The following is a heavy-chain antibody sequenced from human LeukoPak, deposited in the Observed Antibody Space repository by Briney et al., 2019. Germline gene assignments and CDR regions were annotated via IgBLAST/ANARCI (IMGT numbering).Heavy chain of an antibody. Sequence: ASVKVSCKASGYTFTGYYMHWVRQAPGQGLEWMGRIIPILGIANYTQKFQGRVTITADKSTSTAYMELSSLRSEDTAVYYCARYEVGATFDYYGMDVWGQGTTVTVSS. V-gene: IGHV1-69*02. CDR3: ARYEVGATFDYYGMDV. J-gene: IGHJ6*02. D-gene: IGHD1-26*01. CDR2: IIPILGIA. CDR1: GYTFTGYY.